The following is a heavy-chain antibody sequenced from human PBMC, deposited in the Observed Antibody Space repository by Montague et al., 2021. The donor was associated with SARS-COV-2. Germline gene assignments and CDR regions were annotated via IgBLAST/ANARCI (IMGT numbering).Heavy chain of an antibody. V-gene: IGHV4-39*01. D-gene: IGHD1-7*01. CDR2: VYYSGST. CDR3: ARHRVASGWNYFDP. J-gene: IGHJ5*02. Sequence: SETLSLTCTVSGXSISGYTYFWGWIRQPPGKGLEWIASVYYSGSTYYNPSLKSRVTISVDASKNQPSLQVSSVTAADSAIYYCARHRVASGWNYFDPWGRGTLVTVSS. CDR1: GXSISGYTYF.